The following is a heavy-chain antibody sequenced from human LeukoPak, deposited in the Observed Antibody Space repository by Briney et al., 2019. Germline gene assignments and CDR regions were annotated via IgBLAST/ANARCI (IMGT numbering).Heavy chain of an antibody. CDR3: ARVSVDSSGYYQYYFDY. CDR2: IIPIFGTA. D-gene: IGHD3-22*01. Sequence: ASVQVSCKASGGTFSSYAISWVRQAPGQGLEWMGGIIPIFGTANYAQKFQGRVTITADESTSTAYMELSSLRSEDTAVYYCARVSVDSSGYYQYYFDYWGQGTLVTVSS. J-gene: IGHJ4*02. CDR1: GGTFSSYA. V-gene: IGHV1-69*13.